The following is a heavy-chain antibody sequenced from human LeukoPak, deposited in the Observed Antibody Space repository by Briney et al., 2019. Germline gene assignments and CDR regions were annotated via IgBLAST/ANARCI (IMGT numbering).Heavy chain of an antibody. D-gene: IGHD2-2*01. J-gene: IGHJ6*03. Sequence: GRTLRLSCAASGFTFSSYGMSWVRQAPGKGLEWVSAISGSGGSTYYADSVKGRFTISRDNSKNTLYLQMNSLRAEDTAVYYCAKDSTGYYYYYMDVWGKGTTVTIS. CDR2: ISGSGGST. V-gene: IGHV3-23*01. CDR3: AKDSTGYYYYYMDV. CDR1: GFTFSSYG.